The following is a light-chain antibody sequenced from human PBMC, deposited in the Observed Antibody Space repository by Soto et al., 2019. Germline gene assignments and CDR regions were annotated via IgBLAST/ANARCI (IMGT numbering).Light chain of an antibody. CDR3: RSYAGSYTYV. CDR1: SSDGGGYNY. V-gene: IGLV2-11*01. Sequence: QSALTQPRSVSGSPGQSVTISCTGTSSDGGGYNYVSWYQQHPGKAPKLMIYDGSKRPSGVPDRFSGSKSGNTASLTISGLQAEDEADYYCRSYAGSYTYVFGTGTKLNVL. J-gene: IGLJ1*01. CDR2: DGS.